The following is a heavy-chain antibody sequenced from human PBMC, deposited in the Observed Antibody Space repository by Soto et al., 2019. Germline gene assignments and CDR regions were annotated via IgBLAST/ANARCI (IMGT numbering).Heavy chain of an antibody. D-gene: IGHD2-15*01. J-gene: IGHJ4*02. V-gene: IGHV3-7*01. CDR3: ARDCSGGICYGYYFDY. CDR2: IKRDGSEK. Sequence: EVQLVESGGGLVQLGGSLRLSCATSGFTLSSYWMSWVRQAPGKGLEWVANIKRDGSEKYYVDSVQGRFTISRDNAKNPLYLQMNSLRAEDTAVYYCARDCSGGICYGYYFDYWGQGTLVTVSS. CDR1: GFTLSSYW.